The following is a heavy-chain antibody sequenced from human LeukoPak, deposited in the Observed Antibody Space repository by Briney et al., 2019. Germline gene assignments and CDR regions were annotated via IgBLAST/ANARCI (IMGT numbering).Heavy chain of an antibody. Sequence: PSETLSLTCTVSGGSISSSSYYWGWIRQPPGKGLEWIGSIYYSGSTYYNPSLKSRVTISVDTSKNQFSPKLSSVTAADTAVYYCARGGFSSSWQNLISVIDYWAGEPLFTVSS. D-gene: IGHD3-22*01. CDR2: IYYSGST. J-gene: IGHJ4*02. CDR1: GGSISSSSYY. V-gene: IGHV4-39*07. CDR3: ARGGFSSSWQNLISVIDY.